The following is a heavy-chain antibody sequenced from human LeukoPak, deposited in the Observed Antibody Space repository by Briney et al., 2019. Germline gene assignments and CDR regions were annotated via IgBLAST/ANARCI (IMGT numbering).Heavy chain of an antibody. CDR1: GFTFTDFY. D-gene: IGHD3-10*02. CDR2: ISSSGSTI. Sequence: GGSLRLSCAASGFTFTDFYMTWIRQAPGKGLEWVSYISSSGSTIYYADSVKGRFTISRDNAKNSLYLQMNSLRAEDTAVYYCAELGITMIGGVWGKGTTVTISS. CDR3: AELGITMIGGV. V-gene: IGHV3-11*04. J-gene: IGHJ6*04.